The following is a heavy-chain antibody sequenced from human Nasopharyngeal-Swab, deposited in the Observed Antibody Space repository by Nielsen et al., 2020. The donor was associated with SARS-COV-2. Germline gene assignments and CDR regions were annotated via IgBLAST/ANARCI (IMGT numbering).Heavy chain of an antibody. V-gene: IGHV3-30*03. CDR2: ISYEGSIR. CDR3: ARDMVPYYYDSSGYYYGPDAFDI. CDR1: GFTFNNFG. J-gene: IGHJ3*02. Sequence: GGSLRLSCAASGFTFNNFGMHWVRQAPGKGLEWVAFISYEGSIRNSVDSVKGRFTVSRDSSKNSLYLQMNSLRAEDTAVYYCARDMVPYYYDSSGYYYGPDAFDIWGQGTMVTVSS. D-gene: IGHD3-22*01.